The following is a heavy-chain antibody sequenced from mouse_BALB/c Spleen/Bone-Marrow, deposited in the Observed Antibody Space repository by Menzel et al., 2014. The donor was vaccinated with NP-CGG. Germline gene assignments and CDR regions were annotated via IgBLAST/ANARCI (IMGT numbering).Heavy chain of an antibody. CDR2: IDPANGNT. CDR1: GFNIKDTY. J-gene: IGHJ2*01. D-gene: IGHD2-14*01. V-gene: IGHV14-3*02. CDR3: ARYRLGTYFDY. Sequence: EVQLQQSGAELVKPGASVKLSCTASGFNIKDTYMHWVKQRPEQGLEWIGRIDPANGNTKYDPKFQGKATITADTSSNPAHLQLSSLTSEDTAVYYCARYRLGTYFDYWGQGTTLTVSS.